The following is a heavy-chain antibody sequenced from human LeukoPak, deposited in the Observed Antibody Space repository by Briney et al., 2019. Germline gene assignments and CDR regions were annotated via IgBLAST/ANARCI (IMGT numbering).Heavy chain of an antibody. CDR2: IYYSGST. CDR3: ASLPRIAAV. CDR1: GASTSRHY. J-gene: IGHJ1*01. D-gene: IGHD6-13*01. V-gene: IGHV4-59*08. Sequence: PSETLPLTCTVSGASTSRHYWSSTRQPPGKSLQWIRSIYYSGSTTYNPSLKSRATLSIDTSKNQFSLNLSSVTAADTAVYYCASLPRIAAVWRQGTRVIVSS.